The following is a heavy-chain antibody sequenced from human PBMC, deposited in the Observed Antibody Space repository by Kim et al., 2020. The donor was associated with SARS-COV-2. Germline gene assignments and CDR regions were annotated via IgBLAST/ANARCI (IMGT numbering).Heavy chain of an antibody. D-gene: IGHD6-19*01. Sequence: GGSLRLSCSVSGFNFNTYTMGWVRQAPGKGLEWVSSISTRGNYIKYADAVKGRYTISRDNARDTLFLQMNNLRVEDTAIYYCARESGGGQWLVDHLPGFYFDNWGQGALVTVTS. CDR2: ISTRGNYI. CDR3: ARESGGGQWLVDHLPGFYFDN. V-gene: IGHV3-21*01. CDR1: GFNFNTYT. J-gene: IGHJ4*02.